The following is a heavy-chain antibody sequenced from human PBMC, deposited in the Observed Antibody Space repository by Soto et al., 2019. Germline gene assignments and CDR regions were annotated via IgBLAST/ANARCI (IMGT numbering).Heavy chain of an antibody. J-gene: IGHJ4*02. CDR3: AKDITSGWYSYYFDY. CDR2: ISWDGGST. Sequence: DVQLVESGGVVVQPGGSLRLSCAASGFTFDDYTMHWVRQAPGKGLEWVSLISWDGGSTYYVDSVKGRFTISRDNSKNSLYLQMNSLRTEDTALYYCAKDITSGWYSYYFDYWGQGTLVTVSS. D-gene: IGHD6-19*01. V-gene: IGHV3-43*01. CDR1: GFTFDDYT.